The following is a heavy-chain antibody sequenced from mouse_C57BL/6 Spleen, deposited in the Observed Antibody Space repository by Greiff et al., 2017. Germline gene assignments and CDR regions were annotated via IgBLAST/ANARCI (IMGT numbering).Heavy chain of an antibody. CDR3: ARESGCSSCDFDV. J-gene: IGHJ1*03. D-gene: IGHD1-1*01. Sequence: EVQLQQSGPELVKPGASVKISCKASGYTFTDYYMNWVKQSHGKSLEWIGDINPNNGGTSYNQKFKGKATLTVDKSSSTAYLELRSLTSEDSAVYYCARESGCSSCDFDVWGTGTTVTVSS. CDR2: INPNNGGT. V-gene: IGHV1-26*01. CDR1: GYTFTDYY.